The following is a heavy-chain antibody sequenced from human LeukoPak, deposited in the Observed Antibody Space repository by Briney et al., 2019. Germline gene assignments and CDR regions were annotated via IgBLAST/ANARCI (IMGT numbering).Heavy chain of an antibody. CDR1: GFTFSSYW. CDR2: IKEDGSEK. Sequence: GGSLRLSCAASGFTFSSYWMNWVRQAPGKGLEWVAIIKEDGSEKYYVDSVKGRFTISRDNAKNSLYLQMNSLRAEDTAIYYCARDYSSGWYQFDYWGQGTLVTVSS. CDR3: ARDYSSGWYQFDY. D-gene: IGHD6-19*01. V-gene: IGHV3-7*01. J-gene: IGHJ4*02.